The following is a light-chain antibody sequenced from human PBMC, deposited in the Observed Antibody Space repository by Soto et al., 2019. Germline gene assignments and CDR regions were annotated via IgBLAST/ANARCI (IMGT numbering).Light chain of an antibody. CDR2: LESSGTY. V-gene: IGLV4-60*03. J-gene: IGLJ2*01. CDR1: SGHSGYI. CDR3: ETWDSNRI. Sequence: QSVLTQSSSASASLGSSVKLTCTLSSGHSGYIIAWHQQQPGKAPRYLMNLESSGTYSKGSGVPDRFSGSSSGADRYLTISNLQSEDEADYYCETWDSNRIFGGGTQLTVL.